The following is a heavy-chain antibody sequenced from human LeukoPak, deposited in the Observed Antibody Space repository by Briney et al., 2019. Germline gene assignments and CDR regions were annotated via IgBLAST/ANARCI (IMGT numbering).Heavy chain of an antibody. D-gene: IGHD2-15*01. J-gene: IGHJ4*02. CDR3: ARGCGGNCYLNDY. CDR1: GFTFSTCS. V-gene: IGHV3-21*01. Sequence: GGSLRPSCAASGFTFSTCSMNWVRQAPGKGLEWVSSISPSTSYTYYADSVKGRFTVSRDNAKNSLYLQMNSLRAEDTAVYYCARGCGGNCYLNDYWGQGTLVTVSS. CDR2: ISPSTSYT.